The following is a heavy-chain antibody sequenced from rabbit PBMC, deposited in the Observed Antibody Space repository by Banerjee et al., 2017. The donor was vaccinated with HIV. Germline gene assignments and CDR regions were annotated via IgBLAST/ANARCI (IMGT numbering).Heavy chain of an antibody. J-gene: IGHJ3*01. D-gene: IGHD6-1*01. Sequence: QEQLVESGGGLVQPEGSLTLTYKASGFDFSSNAMCWVRQAPGKGPEWIACIYNGDGSTYYASWAKGRFPISKTSSATVTLQRRRLTAADTATYLCARAVTNYAWSLDLWGPGT. CDR2: IYNGDGST. CDR1: GFDFSSNA. CDR3: ARAVTNYAWSLDL. V-gene: IGHV1S47*01.